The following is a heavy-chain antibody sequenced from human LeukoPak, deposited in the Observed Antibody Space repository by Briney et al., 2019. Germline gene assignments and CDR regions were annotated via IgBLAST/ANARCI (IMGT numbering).Heavy chain of an antibody. Sequence: GGSLRLSCAASGFTFDDYGMSWVRQAPGKGLEWVSAISGSGGSTYYADSVKGRFTISRDNSKNTLYLQMNSLRAEDTAVYYCARDGTGVGSTKFDYWGQGTLVTVSS. CDR3: ARDGTGVGSTKFDY. J-gene: IGHJ4*02. CDR1: GFTFDDYG. D-gene: IGHD1-26*01. CDR2: ISGSGGST. V-gene: IGHV3-23*01.